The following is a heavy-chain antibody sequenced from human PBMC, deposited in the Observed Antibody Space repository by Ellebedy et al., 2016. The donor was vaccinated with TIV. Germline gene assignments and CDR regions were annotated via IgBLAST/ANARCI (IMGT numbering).Heavy chain of an antibody. D-gene: IGHD3-16*02. CDR1: GYTFISYA. CDR2: INAGNGNT. CDR3: ATLLSHLDY. V-gene: IGHV1-3*01. J-gene: IGHJ4*02. Sequence: AASVKVSCKASGYTFISYAMHWVRQAPGQRLEWMGWINAGNGNTKYSQKFQGRVTMTEDTSTDTAYMELSSLRSEDTAVYYCATLLSHLDYWGQGTLVTVSS.